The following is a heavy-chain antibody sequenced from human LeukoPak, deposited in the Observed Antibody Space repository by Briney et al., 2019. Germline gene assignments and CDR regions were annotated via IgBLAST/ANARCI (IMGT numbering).Heavy chain of an antibody. V-gene: IGHV4-59*12. J-gene: IGHJ2*01. CDR1: SGSISKYY. CDR3: ARRFPWYFDL. CDR2: IYYSGST. Sequence: SETLFLTCTVSSGSISKYYWSWIRQSPGKGLEWIGYIYYSGSTTYNPSLKSRVTMSVDMSKNQLSLKLSSVTAADTAVYYCARRFPWYFDLWGRGTLVTVSS.